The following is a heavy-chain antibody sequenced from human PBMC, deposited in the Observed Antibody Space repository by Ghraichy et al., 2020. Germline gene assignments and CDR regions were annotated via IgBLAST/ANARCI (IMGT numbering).Heavy chain of an antibody. D-gene: IGHD3-10*01. CDR2: TYYRSKWYN. Sequence: SQTLSLTCAISGDSDDGNSVAWNWIRQSPSRGLEWLGRTYYRSKWYNGYAVSVKMRITINPDTSKKQFSLQVNIVTTEDRAVYYCARDPGTGDYFDYWGQGTLFIVSS. J-gene: IGHJ4*02. V-gene: IGHV6-1*01. CDR3: ARDPGTGDYFDY. CDR1: GDSDDGNSVA.